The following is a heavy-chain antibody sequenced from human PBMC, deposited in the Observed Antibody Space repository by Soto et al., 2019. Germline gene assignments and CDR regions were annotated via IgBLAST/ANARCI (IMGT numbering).Heavy chain of an antibody. J-gene: IGHJ4*02. V-gene: IGHV3-23*01. CDR1: GFTFNIFA. CDR2: ISGSDGSI. D-gene: IGHD6-13*01. Sequence: GGSLRLSCAASGFTFNIFAMNWVRQAPGKGLEWVSGISGSDGSIYYADSVKGRFTISRDNDKNSLYLQMNSLRAEDTAVYYCARRSMLTAAPWPYYFDYWGQGTLVTVSS. CDR3: ARRSMLTAAPWPYYFDY.